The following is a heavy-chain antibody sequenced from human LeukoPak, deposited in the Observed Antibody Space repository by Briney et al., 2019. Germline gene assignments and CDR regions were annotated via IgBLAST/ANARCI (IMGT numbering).Heavy chain of an antibody. V-gene: IGHV5-51*01. Sequence: GESLKISCKGSGYSFTSYWIGWVRQMPGKGLEWMGIIYPGDSDTRYSPSFQGQVTISADKSISTAYLQWSSLKASDTAMYYCARLDDPYGGNPGTFGYWGQGTLVTVSS. CDR2: IYPGDSDT. D-gene: IGHD4-23*01. J-gene: IGHJ4*02. CDR1: GYSFTSYW. CDR3: ARLDDPYGGNPGTFGY.